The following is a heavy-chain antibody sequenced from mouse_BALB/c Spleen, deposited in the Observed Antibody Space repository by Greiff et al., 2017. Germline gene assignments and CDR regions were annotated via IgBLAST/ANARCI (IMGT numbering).Heavy chain of an antibody. J-gene: IGHJ1*01. CDR3: ARVGGNYSWYFDV. CDR1: GYTFTSYW. V-gene: IGHV1S81*02. CDR2: INPSNGRT. D-gene: IGHD2-1*01. Sequence: VQLQQPGAELVKPGASVKLSCKASGYTFTSYWMHWVKQRPGQGLEWIGEINPSNGRTNYNEKFKSKATLTVDKSSSTAYMQLSSLTSEDSAVYYCARVGGNYSWYFDVWGAGTTVTVSS.